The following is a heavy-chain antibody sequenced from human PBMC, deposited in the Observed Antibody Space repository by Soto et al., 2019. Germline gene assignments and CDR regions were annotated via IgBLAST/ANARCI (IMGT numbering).Heavy chain of an antibody. D-gene: IGHD3-22*01. CDR3: ARDPDSSGNFDY. CDR2: ISYDGSNK. CDR1: GCTFSSYA. V-gene: IGHV3-30-3*01. J-gene: IGHJ4*02. Sequence: QVQLVESGGGVVQPGRSPRLSCAASGCTFSSYAMHWVRQAPGKGLEWVAVISYDGSNKYYADSVKGRFTISRDNSKNTLYLQMNSLRAEDTAVYYCARDPDSSGNFDYWGQGTLVTVSS.